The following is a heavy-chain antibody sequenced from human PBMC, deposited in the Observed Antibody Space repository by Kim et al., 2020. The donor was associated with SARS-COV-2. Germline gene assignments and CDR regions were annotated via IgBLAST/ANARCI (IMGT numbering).Heavy chain of an antibody. D-gene: IGHD1-7*01. Sequence: SETLSLTCTVSGGSISSYYWSWIRQPPGKGLEWIGYIYYSGSTNYNPSLKSRVTISVDTSKNQFSLKLSSVTAADTAVYYCARFGSLRKLELRGPWFDYWGQGTLVTVSS. J-gene: IGHJ4*02. CDR3: ARFGSLRKLELRGPWFDY. V-gene: IGHV4-59*13. CDR1: GGSISSYY. CDR2: IYYSGST.